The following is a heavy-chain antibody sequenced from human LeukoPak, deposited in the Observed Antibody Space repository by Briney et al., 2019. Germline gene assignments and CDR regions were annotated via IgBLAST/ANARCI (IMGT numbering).Heavy chain of an antibody. CDR1: GFTFSSYW. J-gene: IGHJ4*02. D-gene: IGHD4-23*01. CDR3: LRDYGGS. CDR2: IKGDGSEK. Sequence: GGSLRLSCAASGFTFSSYWMSWVRQAPGKGLEWVANIKGDGSEKNYVASVKGRFTISRDNAENPLHLQMYSLRAEDTAVYYCLRDYGGSWGQGTLVAVS. V-gene: IGHV3-7*04.